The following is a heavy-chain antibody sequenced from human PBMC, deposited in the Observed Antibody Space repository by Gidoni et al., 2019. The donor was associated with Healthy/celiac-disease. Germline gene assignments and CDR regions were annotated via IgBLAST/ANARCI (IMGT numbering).Heavy chain of an antibody. CDR2: ISYDGSNK. V-gene: IGHV3-30*18. J-gene: IGHJ1*01. CDR3: AKGDSAVAGTLDAEYFQH. Sequence: QVQLVESGGGVVQPGRSLRLSCAASGFTFSRYGMHWVRQAPGKGLEWVAVISYDGSNKYYADSVKGRFTISRDNSKNTLYLQMNSLRAEDTAVYYCAKGDSAVAGTLDAEYFQHWGQGTLVTVSS. D-gene: IGHD6-19*01. CDR1: GFTFSRYG.